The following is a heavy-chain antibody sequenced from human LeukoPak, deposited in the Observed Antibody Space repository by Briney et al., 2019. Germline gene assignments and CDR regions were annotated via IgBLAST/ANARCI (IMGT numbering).Heavy chain of an antibody. CDR2: FDPEDGET. CDR1: GYTPTELS. J-gene: IGHJ3*02. Sequence: ASVKVSCKVSGYTPTELSMHWVRQAPGKGLEWMGGFDPEDGETIYAQKFQGRVTMTEDTSTDTAYMELSSLRSEDTAVYYCATRADWFPDAFDIWGQGTMVTVSS. V-gene: IGHV1-24*01. CDR3: ATRADWFPDAFDI. D-gene: IGHD3-9*01.